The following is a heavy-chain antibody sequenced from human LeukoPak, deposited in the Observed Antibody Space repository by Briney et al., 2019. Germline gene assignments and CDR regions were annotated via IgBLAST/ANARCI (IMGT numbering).Heavy chain of an antibody. Sequence: GGSLRLSCAASGFTFSSYAMHWVRQAPGKGLEWVAVISYDGSNKYYADPVKGRFTISRDNAKNTLYLQMNSLRAEDTALYYCARDQDRFDPWGQGTLVTVSS. V-gene: IGHV3-30-3*01. J-gene: IGHJ5*02. CDR3: ARDQDRFDP. CDR1: GFTFSSYA. CDR2: ISYDGSNK.